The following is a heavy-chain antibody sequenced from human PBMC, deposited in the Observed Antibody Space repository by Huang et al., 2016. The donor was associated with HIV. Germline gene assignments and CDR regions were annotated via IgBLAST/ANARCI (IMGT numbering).Heavy chain of an antibody. V-gene: IGHV3-49*03. CDR3: EGGGYYDENYSYYMDV. CDR1: GLMFGDYT. D-gene: IGHD1-26*01. Sequence: EVHLVESGGGLVQPGRSLRLSCTASGLMFGDYTMSWFGQARSNGLEWVGFIRMKAYGAKKEYAASVKGRCNISRDDSKTIVYLQMNSLKSEDTAVYFCEGGGYYDENYSYYMDVWGKGTAVTVSS. J-gene: IGHJ6*03. CDR2: IRMKAYGAKK.